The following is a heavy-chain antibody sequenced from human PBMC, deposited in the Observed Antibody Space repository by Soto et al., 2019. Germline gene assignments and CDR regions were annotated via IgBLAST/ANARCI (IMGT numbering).Heavy chain of an antibody. Sequence: GASVKVSCKASGYTFTSYYMHRVRQAPGQGPEWMGIINPSGGSTNYAQKFQGRVTMTRDTSTRTVYMELSSLRSEDTAVYYCARERSTYDTSSYYIHWGQGTLVTVSS. CDR1: GYTFTSYY. CDR3: ARERSTYDTSSYYIH. CDR2: INPSGGST. D-gene: IGHD3-22*01. V-gene: IGHV1-46*01. J-gene: IGHJ4*02.